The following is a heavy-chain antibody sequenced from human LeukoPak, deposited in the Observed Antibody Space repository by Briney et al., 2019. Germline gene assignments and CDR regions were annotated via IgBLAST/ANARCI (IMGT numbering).Heavy chain of an antibody. Sequence: SETLSLTCTVSSGFISSYYWSWIRQPPGKGLEWIGYIYYSGSTNYNPSLKSRVTISVDTSKNQFSLKLSSVTAADTAVYYCARRVVQEMDDAFDIWGKGQWSPSLQ. CDR1: SGFISSYY. V-gene: IGHV4-59*01. CDR2: IYYSGST. CDR3: ARRVVQEMDDAFDI. J-gene: IGHJ3*02. D-gene: IGHD5-24*01.